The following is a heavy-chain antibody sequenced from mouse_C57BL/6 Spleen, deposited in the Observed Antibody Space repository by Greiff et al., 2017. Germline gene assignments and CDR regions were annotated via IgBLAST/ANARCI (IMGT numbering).Heavy chain of an antibody. CDR2: IYPSDSET. CDR1: GYTFTSYW. CDR3: ARGGIYYDYIYYAMDY. J-gene: IGHJ4*01. Sequence: VQLQQPGAELVRPGSSVKLSCKASGYTFTSYWMDWVKQRPGQGLEWIGNIYPSDSETHYNQKFKDKATLTVDKSSSTAYMQLSSLTSEDSAVYYCARGGIYYDYIYYAMDYWGQGTSVTVSS. D-gene: IGHD2-4*01. V-gene: IGHV1-61*01.